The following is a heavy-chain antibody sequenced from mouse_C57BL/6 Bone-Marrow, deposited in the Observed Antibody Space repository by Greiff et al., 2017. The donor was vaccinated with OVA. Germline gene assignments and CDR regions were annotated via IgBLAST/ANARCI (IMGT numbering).Heavy chain of an antibody. V-gene: IGHV1-55*01. CDR2: IYPGSGST. J-gene: IGHJ2*01. Sequence: QVQLQQPGAELVKPGASGRLSCKPSGYTFPSYGLTWGNRGPGQGLGCMGDIYPGSGSTNYNEKFKSKPTLTVDTSSSTAYMQLSSLTSEDSAVYYCARSGNDVESYYFDYWGQGTTLTVSS. CDR1: GYTFPSYG. CDR3: ARSGNDVESYYFDY. D-gene: IGHD2-12*01.